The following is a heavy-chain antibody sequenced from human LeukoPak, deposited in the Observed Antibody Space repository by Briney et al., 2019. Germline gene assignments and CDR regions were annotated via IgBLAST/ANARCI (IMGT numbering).Heavy chain of an antibody. CDR2: IYTSGST. Sequence: PSETLSLTCTVSGGFLSSYYWSWIRQPPGKGLEWIGYIYTSGSTNYNPSLKSRVTISADTSKNQLSLKLSSVTAADTAVYYCARATGNYYDSSGYHLDYWGQGTLVTVSS. CDR3: ARATGNYYDSSGYHLDY. D-gene: IGHD3-22*01. CDR1: GGFLSSYY. V-gene: IGHV4-4*09. J-gene: IGHJ4*02.